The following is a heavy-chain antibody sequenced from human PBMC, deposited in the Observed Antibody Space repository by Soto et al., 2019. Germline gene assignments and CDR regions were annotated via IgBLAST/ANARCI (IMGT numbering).Heavy chain of an antibody. CDR1: GGSISSGGYY. CDR2: IDYSGST. D-gene: IGHD5-18*01. J-gene: IGHJ6*02. CDR3: ARRDSGYIHGPPHYCYGLDV. Sequence: QVQLQESGPGLVKPSQTLSLTCSVSGGSISSGGYYWCWVRQHPGKGLEWIGYIDYSGSTNYNPSLKSRLSMSVDTSKNHFSLQLTSVTAADTAVYYCARRDSGYIHGPPHYCYGLDVWGQGTTVTVSS. V-gene: IGHV4-31*03.